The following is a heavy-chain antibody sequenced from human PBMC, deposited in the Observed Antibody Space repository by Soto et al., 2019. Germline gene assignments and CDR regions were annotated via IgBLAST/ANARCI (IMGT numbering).Heavy chain of an antibody. J-gene: IGHJ6*02. Sequence: QAQLVQSGAEVKKPGASVNVSCKASGYDYVTYAITWVRQRPGQGLAWMGWISTLNGNTNYAQNFQGRVTMTTDTSTRIVHLELRSLRSDDTAVYYCARRVQVWLPDYYGMDVWGQGTTVTVSS. CDR3: ARRVQVWLPDYYGMDV. CDR1: GYDYVTYA. CDR2: ISTLNGNT. D-gene: IGHD5-18*01. V-gene: IGHV1-18*01.